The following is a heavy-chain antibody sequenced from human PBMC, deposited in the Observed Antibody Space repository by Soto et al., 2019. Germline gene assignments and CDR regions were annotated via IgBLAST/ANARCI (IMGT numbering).Heavy chain of an antibody. D-gene: IGHD6-19*01. V-gene: IGHV1-18*01. Sequence: ASVKVSCKASGYTFTSYGISWVRQAPGQGLEWMGRISAYNGNTNYAQKLQGRVTMTTDTSTSTVYMELSSLRSEDTAVYYCARDIAVAGISDYWGQGTLVTVSS. CDR1: GYTFTSYG. J-gene: IGHJ4*02. CDR2: ISAYNGNT. CDR3: ARDIAVAGISDY.